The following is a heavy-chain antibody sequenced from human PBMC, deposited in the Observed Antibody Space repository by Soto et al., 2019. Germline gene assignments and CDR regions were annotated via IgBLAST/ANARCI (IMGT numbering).Heavy chain of an antibody. J-gene: IGHJ4*02. V-gene: IGHV5-51*01. CDR2: IYPSDSDT. D-gene: IGHD6-6*01. CDR1: GYSFSTNW. Sequence: PGESLTISCKASGYSFSTNWIGWERQMPGKGLEWMGIIYPSDSDTKYSPSFQGQVTISADKSISTAYLQWSSLKASDTAMYYCARPGYGGSLDYWGQGTLVTVSS. CDR3: ARPGYGGSLDY.